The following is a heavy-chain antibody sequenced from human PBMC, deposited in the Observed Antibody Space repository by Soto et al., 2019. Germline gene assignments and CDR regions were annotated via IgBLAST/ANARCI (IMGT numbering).Heavy chain of an antibody. V-gene: IGHV4-31*03. Sequence: SETLSLTCTVSGGSISSGGYYWSWIRQHPGKGLEWIGYIYYSGSTYYNPSLKSRVTISVDTSKNQFSLKLSSVTAADTAVYYCARDSAGYSSSWYSRYYYYYYGMDVWGQGTTVTVSS. CDR3: ARDSAGYSSSWYSRYYYYYYGMDV. D-gene: IGHD6-13*01. CDR2: IYYSGST. J-gene: IGHJ6*02. CDR1: GGSISSGGYY.